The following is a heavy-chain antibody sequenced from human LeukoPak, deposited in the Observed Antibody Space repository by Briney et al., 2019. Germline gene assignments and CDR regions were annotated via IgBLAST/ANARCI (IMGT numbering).Heavy chain of an antibody. CDR1: GGSIISTDSY. V-gene: IGHV4-30-4*01. D-gene: IGHD1-26*01. CDR3: ARVEESGYVDY. J-gene: IGHJ4*02. Sequence: SQTLSLTCTVSGGSIISTDSYWSWIRQPPGKGLEWIGYIYYSGSGYNNPSLTSRATISLDTSKNQFSLKLSSVTAADTAVYFCARVEESGYVDYWGQGTLVSVSS. CDR2: IYYSGSG.